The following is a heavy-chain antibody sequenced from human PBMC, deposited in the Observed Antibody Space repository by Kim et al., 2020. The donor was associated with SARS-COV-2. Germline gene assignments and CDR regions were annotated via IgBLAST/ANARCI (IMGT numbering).Heavy chain of an antibody. J-gene: IGHJ5*02. D-gene: IGHD3-3*01. CDR3: ARGDSREGFSGFDP. V-gene: IGHV4-34*01. Sequence: NPSLKSRVTISVDPSKNQFSLKLSSVTAADTAVYYCARGDSREGFSGFDPWGQGTLVTVSS.